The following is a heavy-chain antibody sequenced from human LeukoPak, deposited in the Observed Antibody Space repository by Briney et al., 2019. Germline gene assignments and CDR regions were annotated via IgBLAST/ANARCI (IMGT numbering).Heavy chain of an antibody. J-gene: IGHJ4*02. CDR3: AKVVQYTASTGTGLDY. D-gene: IGHD6-13*01. V-gene: IGHV3-33*06. CDR1: GFIFSNYG. CDR2: IWYGGSYK. Sequence: PGGSLRLPCAASGFIFSNYGMHWVRQAPGKGLDWVAVIWYGGSYKYYADSVKGRFTISRDNSKNTLYLQMNSLRAEDTAIYYCAKVVQYTASTGTGLDYWGQGTLVTVSS.